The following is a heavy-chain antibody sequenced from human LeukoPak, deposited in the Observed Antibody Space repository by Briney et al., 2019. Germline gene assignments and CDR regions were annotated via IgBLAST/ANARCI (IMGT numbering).Heavy chain of an antibody. J-gene: IGHJ4*02. CDR2: IYYSGST. D-gene: IGHD1-26*01. V-gene: IGHV4-61*01. CDR3: ARASWELPYFDY. Sequence: SGTLSLTCTVSGGSVSSGSYYWSWIRQPPGKGLEWIGYIYYSGSTNYNPSLKCRVTISVDTSKNQFSLKLSSVTAADTAVYYCARASWELPYFDYWGQGTLVTVSS. CDR1: GGSVSSGSYY.